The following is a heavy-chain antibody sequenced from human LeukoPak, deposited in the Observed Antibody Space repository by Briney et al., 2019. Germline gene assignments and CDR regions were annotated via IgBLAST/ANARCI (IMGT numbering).Heavy chain of an antibody. CDR1: GGSISSSS. Sequence: LSLTCTVSGGSISSSSYYWGWIRQAPGKGLEWVAVISYDGSNKYYADSVKGRFTISRDNSKNTLYLQMNSLRAEDTAVYYCAKNKGKRYFDWFDYWGQGTLVTVSS. V-gene: IGHV3-30*18. D-gene: IGHD3-9*01. CDR2: ISYDGSNK. J-gene: IGHJ5*01. CDR3: AKNKGKRYFDWFDY.